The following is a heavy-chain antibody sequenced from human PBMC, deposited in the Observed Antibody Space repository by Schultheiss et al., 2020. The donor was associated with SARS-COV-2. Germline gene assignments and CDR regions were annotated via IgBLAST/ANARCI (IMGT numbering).Heavy chain of an antibody. CDR2: ISSSSSYI. D-gene: IGHD1-26*01. J-gene: IGHJ4*02. Sequence: GGSLRLSCAASGFTFSSYGMHWVRQAPGKGLEWVSSISSSSSYIYYADSVKGRFTISRDSSNNMLYLQMNSLRADDTAVYYCARTAQYSGSLSTTLYFDYWGQGTLVTVSS. CDR3: ARTAQYSGSLSTTLYFDY. CDR1: GFTFSSYG. V-gene: IGHV3-21*04.